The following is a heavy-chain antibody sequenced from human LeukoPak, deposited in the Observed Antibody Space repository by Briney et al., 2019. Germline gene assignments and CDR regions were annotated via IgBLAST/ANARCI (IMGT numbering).Heavy chain of an antibody. CDR3: ARGTNSGWYAQYYFDY. CDR1: GFTFSSYS. J-gene: IGHJ4*02. V-gene: IGHV3-21*01. CDR2: ISSSSSFL. Sequence: GGSLRLSCAASGFTFSSYSMNWVRQAPGKGLEWVSSISSSSSFLYYADSVKGRFTISRDNAKNSLYLQMNSLRAEDTAVYYCARGTNSGWYAQYYFDYWGQGTLVTVSS. D-gene: IGHD6-19*01.